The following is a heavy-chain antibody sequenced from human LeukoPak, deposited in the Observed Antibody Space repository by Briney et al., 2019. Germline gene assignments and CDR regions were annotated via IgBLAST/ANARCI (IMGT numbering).Heavy chain of an antibody. CDR3: ARAEYAFDI. CDR2: INPSGGNT. V-gene: IGHV1-46*01. D-gene: IGHD3-10*01. Sequence: ASVKVSCKASGYTFISYYMHWVRQAPGQGLEWMGIINPSGGNTRYAQKFQGRVTLTRDTSTSTVHMQLSSLRSDDTALYYCARAEYAFDIWGQGTMVTVS. CDR1: GYTFISYY. J-gene: IGHJ3*02.